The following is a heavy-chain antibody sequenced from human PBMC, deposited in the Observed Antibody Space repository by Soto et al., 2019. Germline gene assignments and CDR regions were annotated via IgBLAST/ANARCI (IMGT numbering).Heavy chain of an antibody. CDR3: ATSRSWAYYYGMDV. CDR1: GGSFNGYY. V-gene: IGHV4-34*01. CDR2: INHSGST. J-gene: IGHJ6*02. D-gene: IGHD6-13*01. Sequence: SETLSLTCAVYGGSFNGYYWSWIRQPPGKGLEWIGEINHSGSTNYNPSLKSRVTISVDTSKNQFSLKLSSVTAADTAVYYCATSRSWAYYYGMDVWGQGTTVTVSS.